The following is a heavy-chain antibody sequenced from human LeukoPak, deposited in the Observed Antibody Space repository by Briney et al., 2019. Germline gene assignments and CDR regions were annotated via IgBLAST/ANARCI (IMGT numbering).Heavy chain of an antibody. Sequence: GESLKISCAASGFTFNSYAMHWVRQAPGKGLEWVALISYDESNKYYADSVKGRFTISRDNSKNTLYLQLNSLRTEDTAVFFCARDSADSFEYWGQGTLVTVSS. CDR1: GFTFNSYA. CDR2: ISYDESNK. V-gene: IGHV3-30-3*01. CDR3: ARDSADSFEY. J-gene: IGHJ4*02.